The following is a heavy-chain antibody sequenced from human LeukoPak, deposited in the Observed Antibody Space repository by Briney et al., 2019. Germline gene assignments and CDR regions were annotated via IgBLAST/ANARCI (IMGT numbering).Heavy chain of an antibody. D-gene: IGHD2-15*01. CDR1: GGSISSGSYF. CDR3: ARVGSTMVIASTSTFDI. V-gene: IGHV4-61*01. CDR2: ISYSGST. J-gene: IGHJ3*02. Sequence: SETLSLTCTVSGGSISSGSYFWSWIRQPPGKTLEWIGYISYSGSTNYNPSLRSRVTISVDTSKNQFSLRLSSVTAADTAVYYCARVGSTMVIASTSTFDIWGQGTMVTVSS.